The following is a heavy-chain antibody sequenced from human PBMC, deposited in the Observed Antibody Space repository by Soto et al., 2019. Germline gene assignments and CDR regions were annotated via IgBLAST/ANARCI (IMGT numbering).Heavy chain of an antibody. Sequence: EVQLLESGGGLVQPGGSLRLSCVASGFTFSSYAMSWVRQAPGKGLEWVAAISASGGATLYADSVRGRLTISRDNPKSTLYLQMNSLRAEDTAVYYCATASSYYYDSSGYYGGGYWGQGTLVTVSS. J-gene: IGHJ4*02. CDR2: ISASGGAT. D-gene: IGHD3-22*01. V-gene: IGHV3-23*01. CDR3: ATASSYYYDSSGYYGGGY. CDR1: GFTFSSYA.